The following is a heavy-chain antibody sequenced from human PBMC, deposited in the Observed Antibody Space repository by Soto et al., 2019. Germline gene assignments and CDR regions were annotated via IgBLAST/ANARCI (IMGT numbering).Heavy chain of an antibody. Sequence: QLQLQESGPGLVKPSETLSLTCTVSGGSISSISYYWGWSRQPPGKGLEWIGSIYYSGSTYYNPSLKKRVTIPVDTSKNQLALKLSSVTAADTAVYYSAIHTPAISISDHWGQGTLVTVSS. J-gene: IGHJ4*02. D-gene: IGHD2-15*01. CDR1: GGSISSISYY. CDR2: IYYSGST. V-gene: IGHV4-39*01. CDR3: AIHTPAISISDH.